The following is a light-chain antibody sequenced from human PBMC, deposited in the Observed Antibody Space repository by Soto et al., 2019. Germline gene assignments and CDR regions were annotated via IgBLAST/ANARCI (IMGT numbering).Light chain of an antibody. CDR3: QQRSMLA. V-gene: IGKV3-11*01. CDR1: QGVSGY. J-gene: IGKJ4*01. Sequence: EIVLTQSPATLSLSPGDRATLSCRASQGVSGYLAWYQQKPGQAPRLLIYDTSNRATGIPARFSGSESGTDFTLTISSLEPEDFAVYYCQQRSMLAFGGGTKVEI. CDR2: DTS.